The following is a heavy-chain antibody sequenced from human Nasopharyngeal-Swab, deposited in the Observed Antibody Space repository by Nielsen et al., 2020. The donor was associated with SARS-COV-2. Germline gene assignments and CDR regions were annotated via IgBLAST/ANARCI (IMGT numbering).Heavy chain of an antibody. CDR1: GDSINSHF. CDR3: ARGLYDGSVLLDS. Sequence: SETLSLTCTVSGDSINSHFWSWIRQPPGKGLDWIGYISYGGSTNYNPSLRSRVTISVDTSKSQFSLKLTSVTAADTAVYYCARGLYDGSVLLDSWGHGTLVTVSS. CDR2: ISYGGST. D-gene: IGHD3-22*01. J-gene: IGHJ5*01. V-gene: IGHV4-59*11.